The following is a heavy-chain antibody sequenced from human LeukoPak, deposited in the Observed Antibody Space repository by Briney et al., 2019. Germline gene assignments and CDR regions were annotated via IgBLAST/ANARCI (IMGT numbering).Heavy chain of an antibody. J-gene: IGHJ4*02. Sequence: GGSLRLSCAASGFPFRSYNMNWVRQAPGKGLEWVSAITGRGRSTYYADSVKGRFIISRDSAKNSVYLQMNSLRAEDTAIYYCARDGDGYNQYYFDYWGQGTLVTVSS. V-gene: IGHV3-21*01. D-gene: IGHD5-24*01. CDR2: ITGRGRST. CDR1: GFPFRSYN. CDR3: ARDGDGYNQYYFDY.